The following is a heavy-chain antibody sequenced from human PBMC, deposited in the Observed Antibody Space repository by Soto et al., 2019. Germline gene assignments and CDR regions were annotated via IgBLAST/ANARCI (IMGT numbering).Heavy chain of an antibody. CDR3: ARAYGVGYYDSSGYCAFDI. J-gene: IGHJ3*02. D-gene: IGHD3-22*01. CDR2: IGTAGDT. V-gene: IGHV3-13*01. Sequence: EVQLVESGGGLVQPGGSLRLSCAASGFTFSSYDMHWVRQATGKGLEWVSAIGTAGDTYYPGSVKGRFTISRENAKNSLYLQMNSLRAGDTAVYYCARAYGVGYYDSSGYCAFDIWGQGTMVTVSS. CDR1: GFTFSSYD.